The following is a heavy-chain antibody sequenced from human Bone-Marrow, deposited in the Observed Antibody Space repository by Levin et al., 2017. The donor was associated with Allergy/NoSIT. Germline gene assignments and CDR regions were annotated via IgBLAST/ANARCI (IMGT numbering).Heavy chain of an antibody. J-gene: IGHJ6*02. CDR2: ISSGSDYI. D-gene: IGHD3-10*01. CDR1: GFTFSSYP. V-gene: IGHV3-21*01. CDR3: ARARMTMVRGIITFFYGLDV. Sequence: SCEAFGFTFSSYPMTWVRQAPGKGLEWLSFISSGSDYIYYADSLKGRITVSRDNANNSVHLQMNSLRAEDTALYYCARARMTMVRGIITFFYGLDVWGQGTTVTVSS.